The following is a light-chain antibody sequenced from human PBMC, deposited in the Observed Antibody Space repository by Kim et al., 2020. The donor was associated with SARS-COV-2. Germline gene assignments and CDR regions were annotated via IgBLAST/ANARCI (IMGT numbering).Light chain of an antibody. CDR2: SDS. J-gene: IGLJ1*01. CDR1: KIGTKS. V-gene: IGLV3-21*04. Sequence: SYELTQPPSVSVAPGQTATITCGANKIGTKSVHWYQQKPGQAPVLVIYSDSDRPSGIPERFSGSNSGNTATLTISRVEAGDEADYYCQLWDSSSDHPYVFGTGTKVTVL. CDR3: QLWDSSSDHPYV.